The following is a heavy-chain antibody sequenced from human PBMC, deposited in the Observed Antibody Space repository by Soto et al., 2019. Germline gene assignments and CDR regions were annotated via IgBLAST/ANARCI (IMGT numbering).Heavy chain of an antibody. CDR2: ISFSSSYI. CDR1: GFSFGTYA. D-gene: IGHD1-26*01. CDR3: ATGTYPPLLDS. Sequence: GGSLRLSCAASGFSFGTYAMNWVRQAPGKGLEWVSFISFSSSYIYYADSVRGRFTVSRDNAKNSLYLQLNSLRAEDTAVYYCATGTYPPLLDSWGQGILVTVSS. J-gene: IGHJ4*02. V-gene: IGHV3-21*01.